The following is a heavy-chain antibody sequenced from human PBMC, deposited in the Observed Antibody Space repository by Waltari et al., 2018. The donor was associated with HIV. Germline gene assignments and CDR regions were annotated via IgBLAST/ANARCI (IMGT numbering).Heavy chain of an antibody. V-gene: IGHV3-20*04. CDR2: INFNGYST. D-gene: IGHD6-13*01. CDR1: GFTLDDYG. J-gene: IGHJ5*01. CDR3: VRGFREGHESSWFLMWFES. Sequence: VQLVESGGQVIRPGGALRLSCAASGFTLDDYGMPWIRQVPGKGLEWFCGINFNGYSTGCSDSGVGRFTISRDNARKALHLQMHSLRVDDTAIYYCVRGFREGHESSWFLMWFESWGPGTPVIVST.